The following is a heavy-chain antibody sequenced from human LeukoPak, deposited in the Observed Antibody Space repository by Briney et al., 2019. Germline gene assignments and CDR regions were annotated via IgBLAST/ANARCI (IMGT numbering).Heavy chain of an antibody. CDR3: TRDYSGSYYESDWFDP. CDR2: IRSKAYGGTT. D-gene: IGHD1-26*01. CDR1: GFTFGDYA. V-gene: IGHV3-49*03. J-gene: IGHJ5*02. Sequence: PGRSLSLSCTASGFTFGDYAMSWFRQAPGKGLEWVGSIRSKAYGGTTEYAASVKGRFTISRDDSKSIAYLQMNSLKTEDTAVYYCTRDYSGSYYESDWFDPWGQGTLVTVSS.